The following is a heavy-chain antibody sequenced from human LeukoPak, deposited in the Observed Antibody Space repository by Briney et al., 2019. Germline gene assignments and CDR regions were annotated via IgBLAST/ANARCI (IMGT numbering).Heavy chain of an antibody. V-gene: IGHV4-4*02. J-gene: IGHJ4*02. CDR1: GGSITNTNY. CDR3: AREGGPYRPLDY. Sequence: SGTLSLTCGASGGSITNTNYWTWVRQPPGKGLEWIGEVNLQGSTNYNPSLMGRVAIAVDTSENHISLQLTSVTAADTAVYYCAREGGPYRPLDYSGQGTLVTVSS. CDR2: VNLQGST.